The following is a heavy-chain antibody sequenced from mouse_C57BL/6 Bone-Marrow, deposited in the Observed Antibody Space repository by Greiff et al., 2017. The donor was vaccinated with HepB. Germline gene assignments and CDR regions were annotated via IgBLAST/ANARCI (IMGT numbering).Heavy chain of an antibody. Sequence: EVKLVESGGGLVQPGGSMKLSCVASGFTFSNYWMNWVRQSPEKGLEWVAQIRLKSDNYATHYAESVKGRFTISRDDSRSSVYLQMNNLRAEDTGIYYCTDYYYGSSPYCAMDYWGQGTSVTVSS. V-gene: IGHV6-3*01. CDR3: TDYYYGSSPYCAMDY. J-gene: IGHJ4*01. CDR1: GFTFSNYW. D-gene: IGHD1-1*01. CDR2: IRLKSDNYAT.